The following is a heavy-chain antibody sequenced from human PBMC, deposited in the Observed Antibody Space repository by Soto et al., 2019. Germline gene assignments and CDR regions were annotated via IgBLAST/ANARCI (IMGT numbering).Heavy chain of an antibody. Sequence: ASVKVSCKASVYTFTSYGISWVRQAPGQGLEWMGWISAYNGNANYAQKLQGRVTMTTDTSTSTAYMELRSLRSDDTAVYYCARDLRYYDILTGYYSYYYGMDVWGQGTTVTVSS. V-gene: IGHV1-18*01. J-gene: IGHJ6*02. CDR2: ISAYNGNA. CDR3: ARDLRYYDILTGYYSYYYGMDV. D-gene: IGHD3-9*01. CDR1: VYTFTSYG.